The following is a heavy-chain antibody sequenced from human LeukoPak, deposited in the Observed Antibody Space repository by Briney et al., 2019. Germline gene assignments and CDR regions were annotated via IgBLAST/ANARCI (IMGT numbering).Heavy chain of an antibody. CDR1: GYSISSGYY. D-gene: IGHD3-3*01. CDR3: ARVWSIFGVVIGAFDI. Sequence: SETLSLTCTVSGYSISSGYYWGWIRQPPGKGLEWIGSIYHSGSTYYNPSLKSRVTISVDTSKNQFSLKLSSVTAADTAVYYCARVWSIFGVVIGAFDIWGQGTMVTVSS. CDR2: IYHSGST. V-gene: IGHV4-38-2*02. J-gene: IGHJ3*02.